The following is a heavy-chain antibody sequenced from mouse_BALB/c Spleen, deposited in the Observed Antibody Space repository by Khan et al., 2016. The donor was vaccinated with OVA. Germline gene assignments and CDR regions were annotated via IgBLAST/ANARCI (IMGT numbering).Heavy chain of an antibody. CDR3: ARRTTGYALDY. Sequence: QVQLQQSGAELARPGASVKMSCKASGYTFTSHTMHWVKQRPGQGLEWIGYINPSSGYTNYSQKFNDKATLTTDKSSSTAYMQLSSLTSEDSAVYYGARRTTGYALDYWGQGTSVTVSS. V-gene: IGHV1-4*01. D-gene: IGHD2-14*01. J-gene: IGHJ4*01. CDR1: GYTFTSHT. CDR2: INPSSGYT.